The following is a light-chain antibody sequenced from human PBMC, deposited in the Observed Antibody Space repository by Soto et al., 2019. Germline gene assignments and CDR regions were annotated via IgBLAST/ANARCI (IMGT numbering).Light chain of an antibody. CDR1: QTVFHTSYNKDF. J-gene: IGKJ2*01. V-gene: IGKV4-1*01. CDR2: WAS. CDR3: QQYYSSVT. Sequence: DIVMTQSPDSLSVSLGERATINCKSSQTVFHTSYNKDFLAWYQQKAGQPPKLLFYWASTRESGVPARFSGGGSGTDFSLTISSLQPEEVAVYYCQQYYSSVTFGQGTKLEIK.